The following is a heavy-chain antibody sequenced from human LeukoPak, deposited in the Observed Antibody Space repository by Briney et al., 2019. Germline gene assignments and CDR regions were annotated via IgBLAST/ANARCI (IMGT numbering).Heavy chain of an antibody. D-gene: IGHD6-19*01. V-gene: IGHV3-53*01. CDR1: GFTVSSNY. J-gene: IGHJ3*02. CDR3: ARGDIAVARDAFDI. CDR2: IYSGGST. Sequence: GGSLRLSCAASGFTVSSNYMSWVRQAPGKGLEWVSVIYSGGSTYYADSVKGRFTISRDNSKNTLYLQMNSLRAEDTAVYYCARGDIAVARDAFDIWGQGTMVTVSS.